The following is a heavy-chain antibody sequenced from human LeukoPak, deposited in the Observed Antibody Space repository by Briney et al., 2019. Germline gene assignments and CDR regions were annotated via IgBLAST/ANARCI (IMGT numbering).Heavy chain of an antibody. Sequence: PGGSLRPPCAVSGFTLSSYAMHWVRQAPGKGLEWVAIISYDGSNKYYADSVKGRFTISRDNSKNTLYLQMNSLRAEDTAVYYCAREGVQLWFGGVGNWFDPWGQGTLVTVSS. V-gene: IGHV3-30-3*01. CDR2: ISYDGSNK. CDR1: GFTLSSYA. J-gene: IGHJ5*02. D-gene: IGHD5-18*01. CDR3: AREGVQLWFGGVGNWFDP.